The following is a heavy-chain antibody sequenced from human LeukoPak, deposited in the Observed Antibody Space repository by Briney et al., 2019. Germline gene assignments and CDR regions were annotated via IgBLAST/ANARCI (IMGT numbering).Heavy chain of an antibody. J-gene: IGHJ4*02. CDR3: AGLRITMVRGVIAPEFFDY. V-gene: IGHV3-7*01. CDR1: GFTFSSYW. Sequence: GGSLRLSCAASGFTFSSYWMSWVRQAPGKGLEWVANIKQDGSEKYYVDSVKGRFTISRDNAKNSLYLQMNSLRAEDTAVYYCAGLRITMVRGVIAPEFFDYWGQGTLVTVSS. D-gene: IGHD3-10*01. CDR2: IKQDGSEK.